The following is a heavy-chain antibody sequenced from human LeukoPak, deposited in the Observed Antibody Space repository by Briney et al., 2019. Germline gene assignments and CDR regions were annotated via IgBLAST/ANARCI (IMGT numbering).Heavy chain of an antibody. J-gene: IGHJ3*02. D-gene: IGHD4-17*01. V-gene: IGHV3-48*03. CDR2: ISSSGTTI. CDR1: GFTFSSYE. CDR3: ARDQLRTGAFDI. Sequence: PGGSPRLSCAASGFTFSSYEMNWVRQAPGKGLEWVSYISSSGTTIYFADSMKGRFTISRDNAKDSLYLQMNSLTAEDTAVYYCARDQLRTGAFDIWGQGTMVTVSS.